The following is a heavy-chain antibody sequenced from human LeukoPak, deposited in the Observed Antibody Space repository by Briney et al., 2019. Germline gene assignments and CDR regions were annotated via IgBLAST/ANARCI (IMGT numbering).Heavy chain of an antibody. CDR1: GFTLGDYG. D-gene: IGHD3-22*01. J-gene: IGHJ4*02. CDR2: INWNGGST. Sequence: GGSLRLSCAVSGFTLGDYGMSWVRQAPGKGLEWVAGINWNGGSTGYADSVKGRFNISRDNAKHSLYLVMNSLRSEDTAVYYCARENDGRGYYFDYWGQGTLVTVSS. V-gene: IGHV3-20*04. CDR3: ARENDGRGYYFDY.